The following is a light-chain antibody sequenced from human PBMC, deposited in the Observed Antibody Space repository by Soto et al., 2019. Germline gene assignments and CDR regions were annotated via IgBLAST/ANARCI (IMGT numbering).Light chain of an antibody. J-gene: IGKJ1*01. CDR2: DTS. CDR1: QRLSSW. CDR3: QQYDDYWT. Sequence: DIQMTQSPSSLSGSVGDRVAITCRASQRLSSWLAWYQQKPGQAPKLLIFDTSNLASGVPSRFSGSGSGTEFTLTISSLHPDDFATYYCQQYDDYWTFGQGTKVDIK. V-gene: IGKV1-5*01.